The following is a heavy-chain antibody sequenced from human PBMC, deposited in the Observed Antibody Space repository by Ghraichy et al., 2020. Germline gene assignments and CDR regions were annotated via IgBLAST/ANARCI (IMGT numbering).Heavy chain of an antibody. CDR1: GFTFSSYG. D-gene: IGHD4-17*01. J-gene: IGHJ6*02. V-gene: IGHV3-30*02. Sequence: GGSLRLSCAASGFTFSSYGMHWVRQAPGKGLEWVAFIRYDGSNKYYADSVKGRFTISRDNSKNTLYLQMNSLRAEDTAVYYCAKDRDPVDYGYYYYGMDVWGQGTTVTVSS. CDR3: AKDRDPVDYGYYYYGMDV. CDR2: IRYDGSNK.